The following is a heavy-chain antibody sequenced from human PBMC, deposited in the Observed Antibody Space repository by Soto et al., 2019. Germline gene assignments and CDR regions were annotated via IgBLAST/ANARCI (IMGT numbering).Heavy chain of an antibody. Sequence: ASVKVSCKASGYTFNSYYIHWVRQAPGQGLEWMGIINPSGGSTSYAQKFQGRVTMTSDTSTSTVYMELRSLRSDDTAVYYCARVQSGYDFAYWGQGTLVTVSS. D-gene: IGHD5-12*01. V-gene: IGHV1-46*02. CDR1: GYTFNSYY. CDR2: INPSGGST. CDR3: ARVQSGYDFAY. J-gene: IGHJ4*02.